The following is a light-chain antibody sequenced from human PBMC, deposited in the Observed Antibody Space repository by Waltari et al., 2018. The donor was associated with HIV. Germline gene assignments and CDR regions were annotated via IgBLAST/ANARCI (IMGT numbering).Light chain of an antibody. CDR3: MQPPERT. CDR2: LGS. CDR1: QSVLHGNVNNY. V-gene: IGKV2-28*01. Sequence: DIVMTQSPLSLSVTPGEPASISCRSSQSVLHGNVNNYLDWYVQKPGQSPQLLLYLGSSRASGVPDRFSGSGSCTDFTLKTSRVEPEDVGVYYFMQPPERTFGQGTKVDIK. J-gene: IGKJ1*01.